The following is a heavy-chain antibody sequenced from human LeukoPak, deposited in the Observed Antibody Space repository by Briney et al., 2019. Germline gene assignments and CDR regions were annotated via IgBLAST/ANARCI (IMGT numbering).Heavy chain of an antibody. CDR3: ARRMAAAVDAVYYYYMDV. Sequence: SETLSLTCTVSGGSISSSSYYWGWIRQPPGKGLEWIGEINHSGSSNYNPSLKSRVTISVDTSKNQFSLKLGSVTAADTAVYCWARRMAAAVDAVYYYYMDVWGKGTTVTVSS. J-gene: IGHJ6*03. D-gene: IGHD6-13*01. CDR1: GGSISSSSYY. V-gene: IGHV4-39*07. CDR2: INHSGSS.